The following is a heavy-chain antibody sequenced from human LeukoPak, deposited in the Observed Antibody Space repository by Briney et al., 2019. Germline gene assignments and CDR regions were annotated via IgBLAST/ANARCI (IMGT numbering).Heavy chain of an antibody. Sequence: PGGSLRLSCGASGFSFTNAWMTWVRQAPGKGLEWVGRIKSKSDGWTPDYAAPVRGRFTISRDDSRNTLYLQMNSLNTEDTAVYYCAVDSDIVTGYYRGAFDVWGQGTKVTVSS. V-gene: IGHV3-15*01. CDR3: AVDSDIVTGYYRGAFDV. D-gene: IGHD3-9*01. CDR2: IKSKSDGWTP. CDR1: GFSFTNAW. J-gene: IGHJ3*01.